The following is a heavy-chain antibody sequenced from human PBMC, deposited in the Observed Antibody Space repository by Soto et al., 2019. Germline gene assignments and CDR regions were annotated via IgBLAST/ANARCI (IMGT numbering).Heavy chain of an antibody. J-gene: IGHJ4*02. D-gene: IGHD1-1*01. Sequence: QLQLQESGSGLVKPSQTLSLTCAVSGGSIRSVGYSWRWIRQPPGKGLEWIGYIYHSGNTDYNPSLRSRVAIALDRSKNQFSLRLSSVTAADTAVYYCARELTGAGDYFDLWGQGTMVTVSS. CDR3: ARELTGAGDYFDL. V-gene: IGHV4-30-2*01. CDR2: IYHSGNT. CDR1: GGSIRSVGYS.